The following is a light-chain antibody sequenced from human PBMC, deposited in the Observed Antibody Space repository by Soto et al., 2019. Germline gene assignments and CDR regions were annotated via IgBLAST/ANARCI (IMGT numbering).Light chain of an antibody. Sequence: QSALTQPASGSGYPGQSITISCTGTSSDVGGYNYVSWYQQHPGKAPKLMIYDVSNRPSGVSNRFSGSKSGNTASLTISGLQAEDEADYYCSSYTSSSTLRVFGGGTKLTVL. J-gene: IGLJ2*01. CDR1: SSDVGGYNY. V-gene: IGLV2-14*01. CDR3: SSYTSSSTLRV. CDR2: DVS.